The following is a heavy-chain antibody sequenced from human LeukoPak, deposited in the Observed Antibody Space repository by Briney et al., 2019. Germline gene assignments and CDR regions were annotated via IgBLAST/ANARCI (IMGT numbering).Heavy chain of an antibody. D-gene: IGHD3-9*01. CDR1: GGSISSYY. J-gene: IGHJ6*02. CDR3: ARDTPTKQSYDILTGYPPYYGMDV. V-gene: IGHV4-59*01. CDR2: IYYSGSP. Sequence: AETLCLTCTVSGGSISSYYWSWIRQPPGKGLEWIGYIYYSGSPNYNPSLKSRVTISVDTSKNQFSLKLSSVTAADTAVYYCARDTPTKQSYDILTGYPPYYGMDVWGQGTPVTVSS.